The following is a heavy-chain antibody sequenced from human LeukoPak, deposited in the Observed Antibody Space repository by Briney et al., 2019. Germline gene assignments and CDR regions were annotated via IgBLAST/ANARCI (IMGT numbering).Heavy chain of an antibody. D-gene: IGHD7-27*01. CDR2: IRSSSRGTI. V-gene: IGHV3-48*01. CDR3: ARDHNWGFDF. Sequence: GGSLGLSCAASGFTFSDYSINWVRQAPGKGLEWVSYIRSSSRGTIYYADSVKGRFTISRDNAKNPLYLQMNSLRAEDTAVYYCARDHNWGFDFWGQGTLVTVSS. J-gene: IGHJ4*02. CDR1: GFTFSDYS.